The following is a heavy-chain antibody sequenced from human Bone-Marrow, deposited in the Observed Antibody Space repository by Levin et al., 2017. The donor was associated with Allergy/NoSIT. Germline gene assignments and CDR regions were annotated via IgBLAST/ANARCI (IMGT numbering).Heavy chain of an antibody. J-gene: IGHJ4*02. CDR1: GFSFSTSDVG. CDR3: ARYGSYFYAIGQARYFDY. D-gene: IGHD2-8*01. CDR2: IYWDDDE. V-gene: IGHV2-5*02. Sequence: SGPTLVKPTQTLTLTCTFSGFSFSTSDVGVGWIRQPPGKALEWLTLIYWDDDERYNPSLKSRLTITKDTSKDQVILTMANMHPLDTATYYCARYGSYFYAIGQARYFDYWGQGILVTVSS.